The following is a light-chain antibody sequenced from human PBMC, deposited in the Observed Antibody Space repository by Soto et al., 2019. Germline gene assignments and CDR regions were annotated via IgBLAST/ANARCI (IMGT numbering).Light chain of an antibody. Sequence: IVLTQSPATLSLSPGERTTLSCRDSQSVSSYLDWYQQKPGQXPRLLXXDASNRATGIPDRFSGSGSGTDFTLTISSLEPEDFAVYYCQQRSNWPPTWTFGQGTKV. J-gene: IGKJ1*01. V-gene: IGKV3-11*01. CDR3: QQRSNWPPTWT. CDR1: QSVSSY. CDR2: DAS.